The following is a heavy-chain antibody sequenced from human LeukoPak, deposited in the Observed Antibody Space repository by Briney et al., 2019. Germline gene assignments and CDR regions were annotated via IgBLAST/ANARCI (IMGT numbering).Heavy chain of an antibody. J-gene: IGHJ5*02. Sequence: GGSLRLSCAASGFTFSSYSMNWVRQAPGKWLEWVSSISSSSSPIYYADFVKCRFSISRDNAKNSLYLQMNSLRAEDTAVYYCARDSSRRDFWSGYYPFDPWGQGTLVTVSS. CDR3: ARDSSRRDFWSGYYPFDP. CDR2: ISSSSSPI. V-gene: IGHV3-48*01. CDR1: GFTFSSYS. D-gene: IGHD3-3*01.